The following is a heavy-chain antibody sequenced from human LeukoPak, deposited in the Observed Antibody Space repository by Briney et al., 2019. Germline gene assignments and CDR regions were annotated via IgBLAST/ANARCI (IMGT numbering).Heavy chain of an antibody. Sequence: PGGSLRLSCAASGFTFSDYYMSWIRQAPGKGLEWVSYISSSSSYTNYADSVKGRFTISRDNAKNSLYLQMNSLRAEDTAVYYCARGLYCSGGSCYDNWFDPWGQGTLVTVSS. CDR2: ISSSSSYT. D-gene: IGHD2-15*01. CDR3: ARGLYCSGGSCYDNWFDP. J-gene: IGHJ5*02. CDR1: GFTFSDYY. V-gene: IGHV3-11*05.